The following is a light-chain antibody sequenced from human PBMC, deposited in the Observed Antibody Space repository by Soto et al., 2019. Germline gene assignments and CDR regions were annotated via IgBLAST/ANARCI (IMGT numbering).Light chain of an antibody. CDR3: QSYDSSLSGSEV. CDR2: GNS. V-gene: IGLV1-40*01. CDR1: GSNIGAGYD. J-gene: IGLJ1*01. Sequence: QSVLTQPPSVSGAPGQRVTISCTGSGSNIGAGYDVHWYQQLPGTAPKLLIYGNSNRPSGVPDRFSGSKSGTSASLAITGLQAEDEADYYCQSYDSSLSGSEVFGTGTKVTVL.